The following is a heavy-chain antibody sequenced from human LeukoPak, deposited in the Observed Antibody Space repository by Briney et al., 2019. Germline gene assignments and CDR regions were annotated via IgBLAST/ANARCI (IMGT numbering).Heavy chain of an antibody. Sequence: GGSLTLSCPACGFTLSSFGMYWVRQAPGKGLEWLSYICTSRGTMYYADSVKGRFTISRDNAKNSLSLQMTSLRDEDTAVYYCARDHCTGGVCYYYSDYWGQGTLVAVSS. CDR1: GFTLSSFG. D-gene: IGHD2-8*02. CDR2: ICTSRGTM. CDR3: ARDHCTGGVCYYYSDY. J-gene: IGHJ4*02. V-gene: IGHV3-48*02.